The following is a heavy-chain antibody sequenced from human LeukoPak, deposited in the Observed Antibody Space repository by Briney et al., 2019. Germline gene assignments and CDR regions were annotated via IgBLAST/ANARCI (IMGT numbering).Heavy chain of an antibody. CDR1: GGSFSGYY. CDR3: ARVRGYYYDSSGTR. D-gene: IGHD3-22*01. J-gene: IGHJ4*02. Sequence: SETLSLTCAVYGGSFSGYYWSWIRQPPGKGLEWIGEINHSGSTNYNPSLKSRVTISVDTSKNQFSLKLSSVTAADTAVYYCARVRGYYYDSSGTRWGQGTLVTVSS. V-gene: IGHV4-34*01. CDR2: INHSGST.